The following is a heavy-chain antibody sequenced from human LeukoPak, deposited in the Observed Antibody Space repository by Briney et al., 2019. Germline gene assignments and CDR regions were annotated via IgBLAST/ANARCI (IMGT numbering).Heavy chain of an antibody. CDR1: GFTFLTYA. D-gene: IGHD6-13*01. J-gene: IGHJ4*02. CDR3: AKDVGAAAGDY. V-gene: IGHV3-23*01. CDR2: IRDSGAST. Sequence: GGSLRLSCAASGFTFLTYAMSWVRQAPGKGLQWVSVIRDSGASTYYADSVKGRFTISRDNSKNTLYLQMNSLRAEDTAVYYCAKDVGAAAGDYWGQGTLVTVSS.